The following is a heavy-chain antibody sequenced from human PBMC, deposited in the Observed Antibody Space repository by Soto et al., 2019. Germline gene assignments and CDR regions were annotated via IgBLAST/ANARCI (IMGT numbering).Heavy chain of an antibody. J-gene: IGHJ4*02. Sequence: EVQLVESGGGLIQHGGSLRLSCAASGFTVSNNYMTWVRQAPGKGLEWVSFIYSSGSTYYADSVKGRFTISRDNFKNTLYLQMNSLRAEDTAVYYCARGYSYTQPVFDYWGLGTLVTVSS. CDR3: ARGYSYTQPVFDY. CDR1: GFTVSNNY. V-gene: IGHV3-53*01. CDR2: IYSSGST. D-gene: IGHD5-18*01.